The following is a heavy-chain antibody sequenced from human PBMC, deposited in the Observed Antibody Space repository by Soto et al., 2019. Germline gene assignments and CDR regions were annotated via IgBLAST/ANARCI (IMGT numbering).Heavy chain of an antibody. Sequence: PGGSLRLSCAASGYTFSSYAMSWVRQAPGKGLEWVSALTGSGGSTYYADSVKGRFTISRDNSKNTLYLQMNSLRAEDTAVYYCAKDLVGLWPKARLDYWGQGTLVTVSS. CDR2: LTGSGGST. CDR3: AKDLVGLWPKARLDY. D-gene: IGHD5-18*01. V-gene: IGHV3-23*01. CDR1: GYTFSSYA. J-gene: IGHJ4*02.